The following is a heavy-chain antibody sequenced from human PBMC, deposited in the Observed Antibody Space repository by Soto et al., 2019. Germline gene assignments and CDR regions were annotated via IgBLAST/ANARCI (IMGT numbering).Heavy chain of an antibody. V-gene: IGHV1-69*13. J-gene: IGHJ6*02. CDR2: IIPIFGTA. Sequence: ASVKVSCKASGGTFSSYAISWVRQAPGQGLEWMGGIIPIFGTANYAQKFQGRVTITADESTSTAYMELSSLRSEDTAVYYCASGDCSSTSCLSLSYYYGMDVWGQGTTVTVSS. CDR1: GGTFSSYA. D-gene: IGHD2-2*01. CDR3: ASGDCSSTSCLSLSYYYGMDV.